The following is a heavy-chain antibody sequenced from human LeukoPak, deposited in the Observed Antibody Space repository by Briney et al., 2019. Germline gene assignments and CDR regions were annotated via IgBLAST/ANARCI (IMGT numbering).Heavy chain of an antibody. V-gene: IGHV4-34*01. CDR3: ARSTGFSTRGTYFYCMDV. Sequence: SETLSLTCAVSGGSFSGYYWTWIRQSPEKGLEWIGEINYSGSANYNPSFRGRLTISVDTSKRHFSLNLTSVTAADTAFYYCARSTGFSTRGTYFYCMDVWAKGPRSPSP. CDR1: GGSFSGYY. J-gene: IGHJ6*03. D-gene: IGHD2-2*01. CDR2: INYSGSA.